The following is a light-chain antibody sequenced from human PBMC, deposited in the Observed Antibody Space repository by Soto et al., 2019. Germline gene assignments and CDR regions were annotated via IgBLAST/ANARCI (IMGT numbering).Light chain of an antibody. CDR1: QSMSSW. V-gene: IGKV1-5*03. CDR2: KAS. CDR3: QQYKSYPYT. J-gene: IGKJ2*01. Sequence: DIQITQSPSTLSASVGDRVTITCRASQSMSSWLAWYQQKPRKAPKLLIYKASSLESGVPSRFSGSGSGTEFTLTISSLQPDDFATYYCQQYKSYPYTFGQGSKVDI.